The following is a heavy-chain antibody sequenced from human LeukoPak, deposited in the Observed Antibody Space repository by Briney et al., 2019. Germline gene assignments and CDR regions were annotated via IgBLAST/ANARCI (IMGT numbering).Heavy chain of an antibody. J-gene: IGHJ3*02. CDR3: AKSNGYGLVDI. Sequence: PSETLSLTCTVSGGSNSSFYWSWIRQPPGKGLEWIGYIYDTGSTNYNSSLKSRVTISVDTSKNQFSLNLSSVTAADTAVYYCAKSNGYGLVDIWGQGTMVTVSS. CDR2: IYDTGST. V-gene: IGHV4-59*12. D-gene: IGHD3-10*01. CDR1: GGSNSSFY.